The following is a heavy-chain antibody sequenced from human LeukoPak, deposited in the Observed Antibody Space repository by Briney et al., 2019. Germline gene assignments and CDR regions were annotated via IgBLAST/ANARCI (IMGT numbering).Heavy chain of an antibody. J-gene: IGHJ4*02. CDR1: GGSISSSSYY. CDR3: ASPPGIAAAGYFEY. Sequence: NPSETLSLTCTVSGGSISSSSYYWGWIRQPPGKGLEWIGSIYCSGSTHYNPSLKSRVTISVDTSKNQFSLKLSSVTAADTAVYYCASPPGIAAAGYFEYWGQGTLVTVSS. V-gene: IGHV4-39*01. D-gene: IGHD6-13*01. CDR2: IYCSGST.